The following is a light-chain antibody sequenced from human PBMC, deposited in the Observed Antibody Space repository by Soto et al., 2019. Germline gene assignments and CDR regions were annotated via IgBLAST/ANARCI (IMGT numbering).Light chain of an antibody. CDR1: QSINSIS. CDR2: GAS. V-gene: IGKV3-20*01. J-gene: IGKJ4*01. CDR3: QHYGNSPPVT. Sequence: EIVLTQSPGTLSLSPGERATLSCRASQSINSISLTWYQQKPGQPPRLLIYGASSRATGIPDRFSGSGSGTDFTLTISRLEPEDFAVYYCQHYGNSPPVTFGGGTKVEIK.